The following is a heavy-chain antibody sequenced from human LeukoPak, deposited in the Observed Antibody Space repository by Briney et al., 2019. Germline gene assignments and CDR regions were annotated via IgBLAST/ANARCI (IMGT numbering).Heavy chain of an antibody. Sequence: ASVKVSCKASGYTFTGYYMHWVRLAPGQGLEYMGWINPTSGGTRYAQTFQGRLTLTRDTSISTAYMELSSLRSDDTAVYYCARVWSYDSSGYLDYWGQGTLVTVSS. CDR3: ARVWSYDSSGYLDY. V-gene: IGHV1-2*02. D-gene: IGHD3-22*01. J-gene: IGHJ4*02. CDR1: GYTFTGYY. CDR2: INPTSGGT.